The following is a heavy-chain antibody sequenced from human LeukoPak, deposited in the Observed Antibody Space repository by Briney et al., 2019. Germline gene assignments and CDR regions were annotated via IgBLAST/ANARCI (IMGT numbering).Heavy chain of an antibody. CDR3: AGRSYSSGFYYFDY. J-gene: IGHJ4*02. CDR1: GGSITSYY. CDR2: IYYSGST. V-gene: IGHV4-59*08. D-gene: IGHD6-25*01. Sequence: PSETLSLTCTVSGGSITSYYWSWIRQSPGKGLEWIGYIYYSGSTNYNPSLKSRVTISVDTSKNQSSLKLSSVTAADTAVYYCAGRSYSSGFYYFDYWGQGTLVTVSS.